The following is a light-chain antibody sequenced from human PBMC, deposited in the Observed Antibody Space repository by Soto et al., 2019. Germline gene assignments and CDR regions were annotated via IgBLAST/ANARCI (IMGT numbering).Light chain of an antibody. V-gene: IGLV2-18*02. J-gene: IGLJ1*01. CDR3: DSFPTSSAYV. CDR1: SSDIGSYNR. CDR2: EVN. Sequence: QSALTQPASVSGSPGQSLTISCTGTSSDIGSYNRVSWYQQPPGTAHKLIIYEVNNRPSGVPDLFSGSTSGTTASLTISVLHADDEADYYCDSFPTSSAYVFGTGTKLTVL.